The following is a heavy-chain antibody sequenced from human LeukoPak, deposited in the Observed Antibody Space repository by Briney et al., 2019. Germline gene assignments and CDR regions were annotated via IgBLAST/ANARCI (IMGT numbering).Heavy chain of an antibody. CDR2: INPSGGST. CDR1: GYTFTSYY. V-gene: IGHV1-46*01. D-gene: IGHD3-22*01. J-gene: IGHJ4*02. Sequence: ASVKVSYKASGYTFTSYYMHWVRQAPGQGLEWMGIINPSGGSTSYAQKFQGRVTMTRDTSTSTVYMELSSLRSEDTAVYYCARDQDSSGYYYDAFDYWGQGTLVTVSS. CDR3: ARDQDSSGYYYDAFDY.